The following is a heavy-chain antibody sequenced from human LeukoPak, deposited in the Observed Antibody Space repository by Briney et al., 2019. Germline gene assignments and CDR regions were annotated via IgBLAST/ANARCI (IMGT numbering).Heavy chain of an antibody. CDR3: ARGYGVAGTHYYFDS. J-gene: IGHJ4*02. CDR1: GGSISGYY. D-gene: IGHD6-19*01. CDR2: FYYSGST. V-gene: IGHV4-59*01. Sequence: SETLSLTCTVSGGSISGYYWSWIRQPPGKGLELIGYFYYSGSTNYNPSLKSRVTISVDTSKNQFSLKLTSVTAADTAVYYCARGYGVAGTHYYFDSWGQGTLVTVSS.